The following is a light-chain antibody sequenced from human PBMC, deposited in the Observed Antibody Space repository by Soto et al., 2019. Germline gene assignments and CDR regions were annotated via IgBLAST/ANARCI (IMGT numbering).Light chain of an antibody. CDR2: YDS. V-gene: IGLV3-21*04. Sequence: SYELTQPPSVSVAPGKTARITCGGNNIGSKSVHWYQQKPGQAPVLVIYYDSDRPSGIPERFSGSNSGNTATLTISRVEAGDEAYYYCQVWDSSSDHPGVVFGGGTKLTVL. J-gene: IGLJ2*01. CDR3: QVWDSSSDHPGVV. CDR1: NIGSKS.